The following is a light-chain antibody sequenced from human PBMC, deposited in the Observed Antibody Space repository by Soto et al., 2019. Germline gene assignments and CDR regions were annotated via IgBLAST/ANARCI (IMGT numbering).Light chain of an antibody. CDR3: AAWDDSLNGVV. J-gene: IGLJ2*01. Sequence: QAVVTQPPSASGTPGQRVTISCSGSSSNIGSKTVNWYQQLPGTAPKLLIYSNNQRPSGVPDRFSGSKSGNSASLAISGLQSEDEADYYCAAWDDSLNGVVFGGGTQLTVL. V-gene: IGLV1-44*01. CDR1: SSNIGSKT. CDR2: SNN.